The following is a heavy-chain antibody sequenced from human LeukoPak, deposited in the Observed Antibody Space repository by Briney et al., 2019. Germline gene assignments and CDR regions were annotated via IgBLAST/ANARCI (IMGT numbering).Heavy chain of an antibody. CDR2: ISYDGSNK. J-gene: IGHJ4*02. Sequence: PGGSLRLSCAASGFTFSSYAMHWVRQAPGKGLEWVAVISYDGSNKYYADSVKGRFTISRDNSKNTLYLQMNSLRAEDTAVYYCASHSSGYWYYFDYWGQGTLVTVSS. CDR1: GFTFSSYA. V-gene: IGHV3-30*04. CDR3: ASHSSGYWYYFDY. D-gene: IGHD3-22*01.